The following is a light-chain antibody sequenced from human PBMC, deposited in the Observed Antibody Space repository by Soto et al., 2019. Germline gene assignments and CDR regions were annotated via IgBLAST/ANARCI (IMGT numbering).Light chain of an antibody. CDR1: QSVSTS. CDR3: QVRAVWPS. V-gene: IGKV3-11*01. J-gene: IGKJ1*01. Sequence: IVLTQSPVTLALSPGESAVLSCRASQSVSTSLAWYQHKPGQAPRLFIYDASKRAPGIPARFTGSGYGTDFTLTFSSLEPEDIAVYYCQVRAVWPSFGQGTGVDIK. CDR2: DAS.